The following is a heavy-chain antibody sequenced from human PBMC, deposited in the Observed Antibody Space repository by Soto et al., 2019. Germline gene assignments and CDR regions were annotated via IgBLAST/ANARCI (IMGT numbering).Heavy chain of an antibody. V-gene: IGHV4-59*01. J-gene: IGHJ5*02. CDR1: GGSISSYY. CDR2: IYYSGST. Sequence: QVQLQESGPGLVKPSETLSLTCTVSGGSISSYYWSWIRQPPGKGLEWIGYIYYSGSTNYNPSLKSRVPISVDTSKNQFSLKLSSVTAADTAVYYCASSEIAAAGTGWFDPWGQGTLVTVSS. D-gene: IGHD6-13*01. CDR3: ASSEIAAAGTGWFDP.